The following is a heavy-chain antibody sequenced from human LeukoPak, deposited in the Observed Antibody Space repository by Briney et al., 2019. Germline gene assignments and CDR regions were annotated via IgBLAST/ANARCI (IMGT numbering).Heavy chain of an antibody. V-gene: IGHV4-34*01. J-gene: IGHJ6*03. CDR3: ARILDPLYYMDV. CDR1: GGSFSGYY. Sequence: PSETLSLTCAVYGGSFSGYYWSWIRQPPGKGLEWIGEINHSGSTNYNPSLKSRVTISVDTSKNQFSLKLSSVTAADTAVYYCARILDPLYYMDVWGKGTTVTVSS. D-gene: IGHD3-3*01. CDR2: INHSGST.